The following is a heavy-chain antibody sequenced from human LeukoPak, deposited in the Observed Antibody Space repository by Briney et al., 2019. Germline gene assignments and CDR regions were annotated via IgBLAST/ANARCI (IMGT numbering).Heavy chain of an antibody. Sequence: GSLRLSCAASGFTFSSYSMNWVRQAPGKGLEWVSSISSSSSYIYYADSVKGRFTISRDNAKNSLYLQMNSLRAEDTAVYYCARKSGSYSYYFDYWGQGTLVTVSS. CDR2: ISSSSSYI. CDR1: GFTFSSYS. J-gene: IGHJ4*02. V-gene: IGHV3-21*01. D-gene: IGHD1-26*01. CDR3: ARKSGSYSYYFDY.